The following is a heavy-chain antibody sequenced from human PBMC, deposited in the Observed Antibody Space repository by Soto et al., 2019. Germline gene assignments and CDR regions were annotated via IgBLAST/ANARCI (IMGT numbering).Heavy chain of an antibody. Sequence: PGGSLRLSCAASGFTFSSYAMHWVRQAPGKGLEWVAVISYDVSNKYYADSVKGRFTISRDNSKNTLYLQMNSLRAEDTAVYYCARDPATLAVAAPNWFDPWGQGTLVTVSS. CDR1: GFTFSSYA. CDR3: ARDPATLAVAAPNWFDP. CDR2: ISYDVSNK. D-gene: IGHD6-19*01. J-gene: IGHJ5*02. V-gene: IGHV3-30-3*01.